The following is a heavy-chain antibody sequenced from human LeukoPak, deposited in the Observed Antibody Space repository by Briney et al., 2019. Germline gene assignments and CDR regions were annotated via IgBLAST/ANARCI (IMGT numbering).Heavy chain of an antibody. V-gene: IGHV3-23*01. CDR3: AKDFGPDRLKISITTVRCRPYYFDY. Sequence: GGSLRLSCAASGFTFSNYGMSWVRQAPGKGLEWVSAISVSGGSTYYADSVKGRFTISRDNSKNTLYLQMKSLRAEDTAVFYCAKDFGPDRLKISITTVRCRPYYFDYWGQGILVTVSS. D-gene: IGHD3-10*01. J-gene: IGHJ4*02. CDR1: GFTFSNYG. CDR2: ISVSGGST.